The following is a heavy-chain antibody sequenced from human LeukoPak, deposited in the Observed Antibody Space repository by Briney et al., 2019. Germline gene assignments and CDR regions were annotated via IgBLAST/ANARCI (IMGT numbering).Heavy chain of an antibody. J-gene: IGHJ6*02. CDR3: AGDVVVVPAAIRDLYGIDV. Sequence: ASVKVSCKASGGTFSSYAISWVRQAPGQGLEWMGGIIPIFGTANYAQKFQGRVTITADESTSTAYMELSSLRSEDTAVYYCAGDVVVVPAAIRDLYGIDVWGQGTTVTVSS. V-gene: IGHV1-69*13. D-gene: IGHD2-2*01. CDR1: GGTFSSYA. CDR2: IIPIFGTA.